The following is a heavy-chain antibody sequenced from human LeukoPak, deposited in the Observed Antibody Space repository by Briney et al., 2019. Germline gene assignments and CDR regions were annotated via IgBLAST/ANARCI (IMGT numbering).Heavy chain of an antibody. V-gene: IGHV1-69*13. D-gene: IGHD6-13*01. CDR1: GGTFSSYA. J-gene: IGHJ4*02. CDR3: QTISGYSSSWYSYYFDY. CDR2: IIPIFGTA. Sequence: GASVKVSCKASGGTFSSYAISWMRQAPGQGLEWMGGIIPIFGTANYAQKFQGRVTITADESTSTAYMELSSLRSEDTAVYYCQTISGYSSSWYSYYFDYWGQGTLVTVSS.